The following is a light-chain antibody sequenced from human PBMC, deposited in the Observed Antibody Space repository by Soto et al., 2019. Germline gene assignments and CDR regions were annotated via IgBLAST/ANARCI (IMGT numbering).Light chain of an antibody. CDR2: DVS. Sequence: QSALAHPRSVSGSPGQSVTISCTGTNSDVGGYNYVSWYQQHPGKAPRLIIYDVSQRPSGVPDRFSGSKSGNTASLTISGLHAEDEAEYPCCFSTNTYFVVFGTETKVTVL. CDR3: CFSTNTYFVV. J-gene: IGLJ1*01. CDR1: NSDVGGYNY. V-gene: IGLV2-11*01.